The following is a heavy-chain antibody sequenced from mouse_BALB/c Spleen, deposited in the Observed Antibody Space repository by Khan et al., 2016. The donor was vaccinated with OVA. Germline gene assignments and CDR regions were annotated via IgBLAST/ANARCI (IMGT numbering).Heavy chain of an antibody. V-gene: IGHV2-6-7*01. J-gene: IGHJ3*01. CDR2: IWGDGSK. CDR3: ARKLRLGGIAY. CDR1: GYSLTDYG. D-gene: IGHD1-2*01. Sequence: VQLLESGPGLVAPSQSLSISCTVSGYSLTDYGVNWVRQPPGKRLEWLGMIWGDGSKDYDSALECKITFNKDNAKSQDFLKKNRLQDDDAARYYGARKLRLGGIAYWGQGTLVTVSA.